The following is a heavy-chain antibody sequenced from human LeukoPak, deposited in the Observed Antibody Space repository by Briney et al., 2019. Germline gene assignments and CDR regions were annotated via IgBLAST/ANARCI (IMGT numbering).Heavy chain of an antibody. CDR1: GFTLSSYA. V-gene: IGHV3-23*01. Sequence: GGSLRLSCAASGFTLSSYAMSWVRQAPGKGLEWVSAISGSGGSTYYADSVKGRFTISRDNSKNTLYLQMNSLRAEDTAVYYCAKNPGDILTGYYTSSEFDYWGQGTLVTVSS. CDR2: ISGSGGST. D-gene: IGHD3-9*01. CDR3: AKNPGDILTGYYTSSEFDY. J-gene: IGHJ4*02.